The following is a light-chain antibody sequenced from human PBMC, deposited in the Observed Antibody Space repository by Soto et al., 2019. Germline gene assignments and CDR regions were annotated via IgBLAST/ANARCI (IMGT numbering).Light chain of an antibody. Sequence: QSALTQPASVSGSPGQSITISCTGTSSDVGGYNYVSWYQQRPVKAPKLMIYDVTNRPSGVSDRFSGSKSGNTASLTISGLQAEDEADYYCSSYTSSSTPYVFGTGNKVTVL. CDR2: DVT. J-gene: IGLJ1*01. CDR3: SSYTSSSTPYV. V-gene: IGLV2-14*01. CDR1: SSDVGGYNY.